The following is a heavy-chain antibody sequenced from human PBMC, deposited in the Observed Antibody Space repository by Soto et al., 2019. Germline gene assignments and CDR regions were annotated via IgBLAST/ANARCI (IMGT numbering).Heavy chain of an antibody. V-gene: IGHV3-23*01. J-gene: IGHJ4*02. CDR1: GFTFVNHA. D-gene: IGHD6-19*01. CDR2: ISDNGVNT. CDR3: ARVPRSRSGWSTYYFDC. Sequence: RGSLRLSCAASGFTFVNHAMSWVRQAPGKGLNWVSGISDNGVNTYYADSVKGRFTISRDNSKNTLYLQMSSLRAEDTAIYYCARVPRSRSGWSTYYFDCWGQGTLVTVSS.